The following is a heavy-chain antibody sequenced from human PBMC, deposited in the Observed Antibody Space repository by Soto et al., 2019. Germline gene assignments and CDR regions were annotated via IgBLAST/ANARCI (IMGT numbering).Heavy chain of an antibody. CDR1: GGSFSGYY. V-gene: IGHV4-34*01. Sequence: SETLSLTCAVYGGSFSGYYWSWIRQPPGKGLEWIGEINHSGSTNYNPSLKSRVTISVDTSKNQFSLKLSSVTAADTAVYYCARGRGRAVAGYYYYGMDGWGKGTTGTVSS. J-gene: IGHJ6*04. CDR3: ARGRGRAVAGYYYYGMDG. D-gene: IGHD6-19*01. CDR2: INHSGST.